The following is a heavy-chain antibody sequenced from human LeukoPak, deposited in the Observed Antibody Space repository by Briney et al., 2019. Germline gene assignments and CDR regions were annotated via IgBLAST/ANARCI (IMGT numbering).Heavy chain of an antibody. J-gene: IGHJ6*04. CDR3: ARDPDWFISGMDV. CDR2: IYYSGST. Sequence: PSETLSLTCTVSGGSISSYYWSWIRQPPGKGLEWIGYIYYSGSTNYNPSLKSRVTISVDTSKNQFSLKLSSVTAADTAVYYCARDPDWFISGMDVWGKGTTVTVSP. CDR1: GGSISSYY. D-gene: IGHD3-9*01. V-gene: IGHV4-59*12.